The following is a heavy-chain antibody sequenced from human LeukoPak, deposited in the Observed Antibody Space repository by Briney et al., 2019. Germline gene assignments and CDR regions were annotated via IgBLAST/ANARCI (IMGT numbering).Heavy chain of an antibody. Sequence: SVKVSCKASGGTFSSYAISWVRQAPGQGLEWMGRIIPILGIANYAQKFQGRVTITADKSTSTAYMELSSLRSEDTAVYYCARFRLGGSSSGGGTRFFDYWGQGTLATVSS. D-gene: IGHD6-13*01. CDR2: IIPILGIA. CDR1: GGTFSSYA. V-gene: IGHV1-69*04. J-gene: IGHJ4*02. CDR3: ARFRLGGSSSGGGTRFFDY.